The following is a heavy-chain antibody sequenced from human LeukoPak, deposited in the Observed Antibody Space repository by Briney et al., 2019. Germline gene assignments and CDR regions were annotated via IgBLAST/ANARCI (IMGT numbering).Heavy chain of an antibody. D-gene: IGHD3-3*01. CDR3: ARVRAFGVFGVVIIPPYFDY. CDR1: GGSFSGYY. Sequence: SETLSLTCAVYGGSFSGYYRSWIRQPPGKGLKWIGGINHSGSTNYNPSLKSRVTISVDTSKNQFSLKLSSVTAADTAVYYCARVRAFGVFGVVIIPPYFDYWGQGTLVTVSS. V-gene: IGHV4-34*01. CDR2: INHSGST. J-gene: IGHJ4*02.